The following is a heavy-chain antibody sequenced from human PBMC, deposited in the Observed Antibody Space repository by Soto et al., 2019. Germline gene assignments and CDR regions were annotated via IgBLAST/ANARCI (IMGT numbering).Heavy chain of an antibody. CDR1: GFSFGGYA. V-gene: IGHV3-23*01. CDR3: AKWGGYYPYYHEMDV. D-gene: IGHD1-26*01. Sequence: EVQLLESGGALVQPGGSLRLSCAASGFSFGGYAMSWVRQAPGKELGWVSGISGGGTSTYYADSVKGRFTISRDSSMVYLQMNSLRAEDTAVYYCAKWGGYYPYYHEMDVWGQGTTVTVSS. CDR2: ISGGGTST. J-gene: IGHJ6*02.